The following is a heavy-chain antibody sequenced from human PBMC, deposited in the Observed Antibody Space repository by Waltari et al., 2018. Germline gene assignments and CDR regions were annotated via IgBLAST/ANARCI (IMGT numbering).Heavy chain of an antibody. CDR2: IRSKAYCGTT. V-gene: IGHV3-49*04. D-gene: IGHD3-10*01. J-gene: IGHJ4*02. CDR1: GFTFGDYA. Sequence: EVQLVESGGGLIQPGRSLRLSCSASGFTFGDYAMSWVRQAPGKGLEWVGVIRSKAYCGTTEYAAAVKGRFTISRDDSKNIAYLQMNSLKSEDTAVYYCNRGAWGGLGYWGQGTLVTVSS. CDR3: NRGAWGGLGY.